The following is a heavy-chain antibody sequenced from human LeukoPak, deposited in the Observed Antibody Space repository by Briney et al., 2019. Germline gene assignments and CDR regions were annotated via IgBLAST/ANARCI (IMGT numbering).Heavy chain of an antibody. CDR1: GLTFRNAG. D-gene: IGHD1-14*01. CDR2: IKSKTDGGTT. J-gene: IGHJ3*02. CDR3: TTDLSLYRDAFDI. V-gene: IGHV3-15*01. Sequence: GVSLRLSCAASGLTFRNAGMRWVRQAPGKGGGWVGRIKSKTDGGTTEYDAHVKGRFAISRDDSKNTLYLQMNSLKTEDTAVYYCTTDLSLYRDAFDIWGQGTMVTVSS.